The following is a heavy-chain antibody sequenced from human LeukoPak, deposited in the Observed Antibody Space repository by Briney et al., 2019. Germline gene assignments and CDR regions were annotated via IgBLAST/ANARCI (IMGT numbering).Heavy chain of an antibody. CDR2: ISYDGSNK. CDR3: AKEGREDGDYPYGMDV. CDR1: GFTISSYG. V-gene: IGHV3-30*18. Sequence: PGRSLRLSCAASGFTISSYGMHWVRQAPGKGLEWVAVISYDGSNKYYADSVKGRFTISRDNSKNTLYLQMNSLRAEDTAVYYCAKEGREDGDYPYGMDVWGQGTTVTVSS. J-gene: IGHJ6*02. D-gene: IGHD4-17*01.